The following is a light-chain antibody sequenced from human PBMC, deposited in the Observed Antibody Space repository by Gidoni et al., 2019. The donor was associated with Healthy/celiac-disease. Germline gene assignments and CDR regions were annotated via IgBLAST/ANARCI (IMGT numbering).Light chain of an antibody. J-gene: IGLJ2*01. Sequence: QSALTQPPSASGSPVQSVTISCTGTSTDVGGYNYVSWYQQHPGKAPTLMIYEVSKRPSGVPDRFSGYKSGNTASLTVSGLQAEDEADYYCSSYAGSFVVFGGGTKRTVL. CDR3: SSYAGSFVV. CDR2: EVS. V-gene: IGLV2-8*01. CDR1: STDVGGYNY.